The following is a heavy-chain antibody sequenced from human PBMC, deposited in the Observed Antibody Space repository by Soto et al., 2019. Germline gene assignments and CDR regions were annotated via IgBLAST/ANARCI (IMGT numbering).Heavy chain of an antibody. Sequence: QVQLVQSGAEVKKPGASVKVSCKASGYTFTSYAMHWVRQAPGQRLEWMGWINAGNGNTKYSQKFQGRVTITRDTSASTAYMELSSLRSEDTAVYYCAIGYCSGGSCRDYYYYGMDVWGHGTTVTVSS. D-gene: IGHD2-15*01. J-gene: IGHJ6*02. CDR1: GYTFTSYA. CDR3: AIGYCSGGSCRDYYYYGMDV. V-gene: IGHV1-3*01. CDR2: INAGNGNT.